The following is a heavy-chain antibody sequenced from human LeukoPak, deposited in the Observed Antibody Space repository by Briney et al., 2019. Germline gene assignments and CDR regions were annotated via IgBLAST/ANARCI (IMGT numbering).Heavy chain of an antibody. CDR1: GGSISSYY. J-gene: IGHJ6*02. D-gene: IGHD3-3*01. CDR3: ARALTIFDYYYGMDV. Sequence: SETLSLTCTVSGGSISSYYWSWIRQPPGKGLEWIGYIYYSGSTNYNPSLKSRVIISVDTSKNQFSLKLSSVTAADTAVYYCARALTIFDYYYGMDVWGQGTTVTVSS. CDR2: IYYSGST. V-gene: IGHV4-59*01.